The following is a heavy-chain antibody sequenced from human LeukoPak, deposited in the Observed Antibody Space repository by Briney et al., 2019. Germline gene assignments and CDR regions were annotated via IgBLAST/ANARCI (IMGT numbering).Heavy chain of an antibody. V-gene: IGHV1-2*02. J-gene: IGHJ4*02. Sequence: GASVKVSCKASGYTFTGYYMHWVRQAPGQGLEWMGWINPNSGGSNYAQKLQGRVTMTTDTSTSTAYMELRSLRSDDTAVYYCAREGSSGYYYYAYWGQGTLVTVSS. D-gene: IGHD3-22*01. CDR3: AREGSSGYYYYAY. CDR2: INPNSGGS. CDR1: GYTFTGYY.